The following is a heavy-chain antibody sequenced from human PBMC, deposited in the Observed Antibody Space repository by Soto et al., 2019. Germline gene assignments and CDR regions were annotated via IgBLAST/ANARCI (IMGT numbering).Heavy chain of an antibody. CDR1: GGTFSSYD. CDR2: IIPIFGTA. CDR3: ATVVVPAAHFRFDY. Sequence: QVQLVQSGAEVKKPGSSVKVSCKASGGTFSSYDISWLRQAPGQGLEWMGGIIPIFGTAKYAQKLQDRVTITADEYTSTAYMELSSLRSEDTAVYYCATVVVPAAHFRFDYWGQGTLVTVSS. V-gene: IGHV1-69*01. D-gene: IGHD2-2*01. J-gene: IGHJ4*02.